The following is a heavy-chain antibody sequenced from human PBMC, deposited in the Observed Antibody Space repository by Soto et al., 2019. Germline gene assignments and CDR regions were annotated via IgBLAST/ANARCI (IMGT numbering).Heavy chain of an antibody. Sequence: QVQLVQSGAEVKKPGASVKVSCKASGYTFTSYGISWVRQAPGQGLHWMGWSSAYNGNTHYAPKLQVRVTMTTDTSTSTAYMELRSLRSDYTAVYYCARDPGAYRYGYVWLDYWGKGTLVTVCS. CDR3: ARDPGAYRYGYVWLDY. D-gene: IGHD5-18*01. CDR2: SSAYNGNT. J-gene: IGHJ4*02. CDR1: GYTFTSYG. V-gene: IGHV1-18*01.